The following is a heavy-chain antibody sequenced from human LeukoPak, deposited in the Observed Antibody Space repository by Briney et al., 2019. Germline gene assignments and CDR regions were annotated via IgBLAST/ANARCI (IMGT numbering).Heavy chain of an antibody. CDR3: ARDFIYSGSYSR. D-gene: IGHD1-26*01. Sequence: PGGSLRLSCAASGFTFSCYSMNWVRQALGKGQEWVSYISSSSSTIYYADSVKGRFTISRDNANNSLYLQMNSLRDEDTAVYYCARDFIYSGSYSRWGQGTLVTFSS. V-gene: IGHV3-48*02. CDR1: GFTFSCYS. J-gene: IGHJ4*02. CDR2: ISSSSSTI.